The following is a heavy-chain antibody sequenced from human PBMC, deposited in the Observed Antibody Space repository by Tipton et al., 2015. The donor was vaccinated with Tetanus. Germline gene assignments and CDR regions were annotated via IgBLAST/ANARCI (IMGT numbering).Heavy chain of an antibody. CDR1: GFTFSDYS. J-gene: IGHJ6*02. D-gene: IGHD1-26*01. V-gene: IGHV3-21*01. Sequence: SLRLSCAASGFTFSDYSMAWVRQAPGKGLEWGSSISSKSTYIYYADSMKGRFTISRDNARNSLYLQLNSLRAEDTAVYYCARLPGSYYFYGLAVWGQGTTVTVSS. CDR3: ARLPGSYYFYGLAV. CDR2: ISSKSTYI.